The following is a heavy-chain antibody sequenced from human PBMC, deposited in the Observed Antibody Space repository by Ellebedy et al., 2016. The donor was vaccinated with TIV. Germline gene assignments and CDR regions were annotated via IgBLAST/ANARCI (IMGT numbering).Heavy chain of an antibody. D-gene: IGHD5-24*01. J-gene: IGHJ6*02. Sequence: AASVKVSCKVSGDTLSEFSIHWVRQAPGKGLEWMGGFDPENVETIYAQNFQGRVIMTEDTSTDTAYLELSSLRSEDTAVYYCATVTDAYDPTHYYYYYHGMDVWGQGTTVTVSS. CDR1: GDTLSEFS. CDR3: ATVTDAYDPTHYYYYYHGMDV. V-gene: IGHV1-24*01. CDR2: FDPENVET.